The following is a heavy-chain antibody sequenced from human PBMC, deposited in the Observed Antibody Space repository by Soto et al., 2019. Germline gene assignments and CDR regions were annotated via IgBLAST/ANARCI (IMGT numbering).Heavy chain of an antibody. CDR3: VRDGSDCNTTRYYFYYYNYAMDV. CDR2: ISRSGSIP. D-gene: IGHD2-2*01. V-gene: IGHV3-48*03. CDR1: GFTLSNYE. J-gene: IGHJ6*02. Sequence: PGGSLRLSCADSGFTLSNYEMNWVRQAPGKGLEWISYISRSGSIPYHADSVKGRFTISRDTAQNTVYRQMNSLRDEDTAVYYCVRDGSDCNTTRYYFYYYNYAMDVWGQGATVTVSS.